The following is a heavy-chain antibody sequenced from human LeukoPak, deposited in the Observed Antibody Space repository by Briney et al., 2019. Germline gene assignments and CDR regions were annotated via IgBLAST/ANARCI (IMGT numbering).Heavy chain of an antibody. D-gene: IGHD6-13*01. V-gene: IGHV4-39*01. J-gene: IGHJ4*02. CDR1: GFTFSSYSMN. CDR3: ARRQAGTSWRDF. Sequence: GSLRLSCAASGFTFSSYSMNWVRQPPGKGLEWIGNVYYSGSTYYNPSLKSRVTISIDTSKNQFSLKMSSVTAADTAVYYCARRQAGTSWRDFWGQGTLVTVSS. CDR2: VYYSGST.